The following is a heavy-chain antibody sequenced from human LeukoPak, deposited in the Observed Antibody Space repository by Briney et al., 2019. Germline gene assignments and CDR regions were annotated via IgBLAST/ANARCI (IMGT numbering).Heavy chain of an antibody. CDR1: GLSFRSYW. D-gene: IGHD6-6*01. CDR3: AKLLGYSSSSDS. J-gene: IGHJ4*02. Sequence: QPGGSLRLSCAAPGLSFRSYWMHWVRQAPGKGLVWVSRINSDGSSTNYADSVKGRFTISRDNAKNTLYLQMNSLRAEDTAVYYCAKLLGYSSSSDSWGQGILVTVSS. CDR2: INSDGSST. V-gene: IGHV3-74*01.